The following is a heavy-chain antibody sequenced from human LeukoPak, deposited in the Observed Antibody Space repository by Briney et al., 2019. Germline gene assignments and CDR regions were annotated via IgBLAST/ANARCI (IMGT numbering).Heavy chain of an antibody. CDR2: INHSGTT. V-gene: IGHV4-34*01. CDR3: ARGAYCSSTNCYGFDY. CDR1: GGSFSGYY. J-gene: IGHJ4*02. Sequence: ASETLSLTCAVYGGSFSGYYWSWIRQPPGKGLEWIGEINHSGTTNYNPSLKSRVTLSVDTSKNQFSLKLSSVTAADTAVYYCARGAYCSSTNCYGFDYWGQGTQVTASS. D-gene: IGHD2-2*01.